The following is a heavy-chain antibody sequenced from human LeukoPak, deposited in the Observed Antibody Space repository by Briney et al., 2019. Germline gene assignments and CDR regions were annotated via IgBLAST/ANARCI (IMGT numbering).Heavy chain of an antibody. CDR1: GYTFTGYY. V-gene: IGHV1-2*02. J-gene: IGHJ4*02. Sequence: ASVKVSCKASGYTFTGYYMHWVRQAPGQGLEWMGWINPNSGGTNYAQKFQGRVTMTRDTSTSTAYMELSRLRSDDTAVYYCARGGYSYGSPFDHWGQGTLVTVSS. CDR2: INPNSGGT. D-gene: IGHD5-18*01. CDR3: ARGGYSYGSPFDH.